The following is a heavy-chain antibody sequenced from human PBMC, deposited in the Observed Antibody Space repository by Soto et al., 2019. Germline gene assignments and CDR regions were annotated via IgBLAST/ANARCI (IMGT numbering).Heavy chain of an antibody. D-gene: IGHD3-3*01. Sequence: PSDTLSLSCTGSGGSISSGSYYGGWIRQAPGKGLEWIGSIYDSGSTYYNPSLKSRVTISVDTSKTQFSLKLSSVTAADTAVYYCARGWYYDFWSGGDFQHWGQGTLVTVS. CDR2: IYDSGST. V-gene: IGHV4-39*01. CDR3: ARGWYYDFWSGGDFQH. J-gene: IGHJ1*01. CDR1: GGSISSGSYY.